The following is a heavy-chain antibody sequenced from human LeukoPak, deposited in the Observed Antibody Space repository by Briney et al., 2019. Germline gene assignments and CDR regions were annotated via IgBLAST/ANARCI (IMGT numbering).Heavy chain of an antibody. J-gene: IGHJ4*02. CDR1: GFTVSSNY. V-gene: IGHV3-53*05. CDR2: IYSGGST. D-gene: IGHD3-22*01. CDR3: ARSVYYYDSSGYWFDY. Sequence: GGSLRLSCAASGFTVSSNYMSWVRQAPGKGLEWVSVIYSGGSTYYADSVKGRFTISRDNSKNTLYLQMNSLRAEDTAVYYCARSVYYYDSSGYWFDYWGQGTLVTVSS.